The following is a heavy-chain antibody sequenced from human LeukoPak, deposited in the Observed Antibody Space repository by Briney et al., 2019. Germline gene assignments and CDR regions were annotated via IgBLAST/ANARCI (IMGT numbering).Heavy chain of an antibody. CDR3: ARESYDILTGPFDY. J-gene: IGHJ4*02. CDR1: GFTFSSYG. Sequence: GGSLRLSCAASGFTFSSYGMHWVRQAPGKGLEWVAFIRYDGSNKYYADSVKGRFTISRDNSKNTLYLQMNSLRAEDTAVYYCARESYDILTGPFDYWGQGTLVTVSS. CDR2: IRYDGSNK. D-gene: IGHD3-9*01. V-gene: IGHV3-30*02.